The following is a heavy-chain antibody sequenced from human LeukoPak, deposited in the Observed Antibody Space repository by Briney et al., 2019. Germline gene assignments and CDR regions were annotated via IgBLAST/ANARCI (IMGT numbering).Heavy chain of an antibody. V-gene: IGHV1-69*05. Sequence: SVKVSCKASGGTFSSYAISWVRQAPGQGLEWMGGIIPIFGTANYAQKFQGRVTITTDESTSTAYMELSSLRSEDMAVYYCASTMGWLQLRGPFDYWGQGTLVTVSS. CDR2: IIPIFGTA. CDR3: ASTMGWLQLRGPFDY. CDR1: GGTFSSYA. D-gene: IGHD5-24*01. J-gene: IGHJ4*02.